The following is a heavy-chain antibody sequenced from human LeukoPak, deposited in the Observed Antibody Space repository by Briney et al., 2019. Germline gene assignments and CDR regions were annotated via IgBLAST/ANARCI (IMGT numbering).Heavy chain of an antibody. Sequence: GESLKISCKGSGYIFTSYWLGWVRQMPGKGLEWMGVIYPGDSDTRYSPSFQGQVTISADNSISTAYLQWSSLKASDTAMYYCARLNRILRYFDWLSPFDYWGQGTLVTVSS. CDR2: IYPGDSDT. J-gene: IGHJ4*02. CDR1: GYIFTSYW. V-gene: IGHV5-51*01. D-gene: IGHD3-9*01. CDR3: ARLNRILRYFDWLSPFDY.